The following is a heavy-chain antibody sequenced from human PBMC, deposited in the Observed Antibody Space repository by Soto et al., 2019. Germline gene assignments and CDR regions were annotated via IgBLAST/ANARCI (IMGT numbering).Heavy chain of an antibody. J-gene: IGHJ4*02. V-gene: IGHV3-74*03. CDR1: GFTFSSYW. CDR3: ARDEGVPMVRGYDN. Sequence: EAHLVQSGGGLVQPGRSMRLSCTASGFTFSSYWMHWVRQAPGKGLVWVSSIKTDGSLTPYADSVKGRFTISRDNAKNTAYLQMNSLRAEDTAVYYCARDEGVPMVRGYDNWGQGTLVAVSS. CDR2: IKTDGSLT. D-gene: IGHD3-10*01.